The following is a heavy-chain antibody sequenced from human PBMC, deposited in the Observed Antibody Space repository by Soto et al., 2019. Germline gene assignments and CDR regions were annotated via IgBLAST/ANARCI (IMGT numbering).Heavy chain of an antibody. Sequence: EVQLVESGGGLVQPGVALRLACAASGFSIRKYWMHWVRQAPGKGPVWVSYISGDGTTTDYAGSVKGRFTISRDNAKNTLVLQMDSLRVEDTAIYFCAIQDCTNDVCLEAAVTVGGALEYWGRGAQVTVSS. D-gene: IGHD2-8*01. CDR2: ISGDGTTT. CDR1: GFSIRKYW. CDR3: AIQDCTNDVCLEAAVTVGGALEY. J-gene: IGHJ4*02. V-gene: IGHV3-74*01.